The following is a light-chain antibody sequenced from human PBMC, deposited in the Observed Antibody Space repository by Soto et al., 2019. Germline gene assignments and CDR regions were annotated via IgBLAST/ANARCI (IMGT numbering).Light chain of an antibody. CDR3: CAYAGNYYV. Sequence: QSVLTQPRSVSGSPGQSVTISCTGTSSDVGAYNYVSWYQQHPGKAPKFVIYDVSERPSGVPDRLSGSKSGNTASLTISGLQAEDEADYYCCAYAGNYYVFGPGTKVTVL. J-gene: IGLJ1*01. CDR1: SSDVGAYNY. V-gene: IGLV2-11*01. CDR2: DVS.